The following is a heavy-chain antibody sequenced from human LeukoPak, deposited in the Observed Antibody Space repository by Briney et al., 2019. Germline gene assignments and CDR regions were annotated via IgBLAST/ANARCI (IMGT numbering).Heavy chain of an antibody. V-gene: IGHV3-30*04. D-gene: IGHD6-19*01. CDR2: ISYDGSNK. CDR1: GFTFSSYA. Sequence: TGGSLRLSCAASGFTFSSYAMHWVRQAPGKGLEWVAVISYDGSNKYYADSVKGRFTISRDNSKNTLYLQMNCLRAEDTAVYYCARGAVAGLWGQGTLVTVSS. CDR3: ARGAVAGL. J-gene: IGHJ4*02.